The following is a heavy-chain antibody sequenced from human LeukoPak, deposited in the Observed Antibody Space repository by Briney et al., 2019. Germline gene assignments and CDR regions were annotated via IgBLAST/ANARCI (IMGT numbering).Heavy chain of an antibody. D-gene: IGHD3-22*01. CDR2: IYYSGST. CDR1: VVSIRSGSYY. Sequence: SETLSLTCTVSVVSIRSGSYYWSWIRQPPGKGLGWGWYIYYSGSTKYHPSRKSRVTISVDTSKNQFSLKLSSVTAADTAVYYCARCGFQAYGSSGYYYLYYYYMDVWGKGTTVTISS. CDR3: ARCGFQAYGSSGYYYLYYYYMDV. J-gene: IGHJ6*03. V-gene: IGHV4-61*01.